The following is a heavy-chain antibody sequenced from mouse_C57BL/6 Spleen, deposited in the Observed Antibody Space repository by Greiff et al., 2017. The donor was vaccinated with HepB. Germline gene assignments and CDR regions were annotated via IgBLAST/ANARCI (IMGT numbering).Heavy chain of an antibody. J-gene: IGHJ4*01. CDR1: GFTFSDYG. V-gene: IGHV5-17*01. Sequence: EVNVVESGGGLVKPGGSLKLSCAASGFTFSDYGMHWVRQAPEKGLEWVAYISSGSSTIYYADTVKGRFTISRDNAKNTLFLQMTSLRSEDTAMYYCARRVTSYYYAMDYWGQGTSVTVSS. CDR3: ARRVTSYYYAMDY. CDR2: ISSGSSTI. D-gene: IGHD2-2*01.